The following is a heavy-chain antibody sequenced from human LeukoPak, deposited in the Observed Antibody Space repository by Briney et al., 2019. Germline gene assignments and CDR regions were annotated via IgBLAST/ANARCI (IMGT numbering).Heavy chain of an antibody. D-gene: IGHD4-17*01. V-gene: IGHV1-69*06. J-gene: IGHJ4*02. CDR3: ASKHYYGDYFGY. CDR2: IIPIFGTA. Sequence: SVKVFCTASGRTFTSYAISWGRQAPGQGLEWRGGIIPIFGTADYAQKFQGRVTITADKSTSTAYMELSSLRSEDTAVYYCASKHYYGDYFGYWGQGTLVTVSS. CDR1: GRTFTSYA.